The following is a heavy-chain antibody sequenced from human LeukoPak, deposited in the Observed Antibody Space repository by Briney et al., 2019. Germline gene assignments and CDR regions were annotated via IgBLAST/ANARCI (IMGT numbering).Heavy chain of an antibody. CDR2: ISISGTKT. Sequence: GGSLRPSCAASEFDFSTHAMTWVRQAPGKGLEWVSAISISGTKTYYADSVKGRFTISRDNSKNTLYLQMNSLRAEDTAVYYCAKEYCSNSVCHSLDYWGQGTLVTVSS. D-gene: IGHD2-8*01. CDR3: AKEYCSNSVCHSLDY. J-gene: IGHJ4*02. CDR1: EFDFSTHA. V-gene: IGHV3-23*01.